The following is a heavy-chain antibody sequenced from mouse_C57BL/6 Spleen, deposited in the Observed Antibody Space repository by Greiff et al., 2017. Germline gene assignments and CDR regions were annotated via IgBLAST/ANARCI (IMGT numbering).Heavy chain of an antibody. CDR1: GYTFTSYW. Sequence: QVQLQQPGAELVKPGASVKLSCKASGYTFTSYWITWVKQRPGQGLEWIGDIYPGSGSTNYNEKFKSKATLTVDPSSNTAYMQLSSLTSEDSAVYCCAKGGGWGQGTTLTVSS. V-gene: IGHV1-55*01. CDR3: AKGGG. J-gene: IGHJ2*01. CDR2: IYPGSGST.